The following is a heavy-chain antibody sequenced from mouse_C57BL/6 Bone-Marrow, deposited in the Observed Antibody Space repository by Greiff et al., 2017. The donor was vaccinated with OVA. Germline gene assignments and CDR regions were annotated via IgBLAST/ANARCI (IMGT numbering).Heavy chain of an antibody. CDR2: IDPNSGGT. J-gene: IGHJ2*01. Sequence: VQLQQPGAELVKPGASVKLSCKASGYTFTSYWMHWVKQRPGLGLEWIGRIDPNSGGTKYNEKFKSKATLTVDKPSSTAYMQLSSLTSEDSAVYYCARAQAHYFDYWGQGTTLTVSS. CDR1: GYTFTSYW. V-gene: IGHV1-72*01. CDR3: ARAQAHYFDY. D-gene: IGHD3-2*02.